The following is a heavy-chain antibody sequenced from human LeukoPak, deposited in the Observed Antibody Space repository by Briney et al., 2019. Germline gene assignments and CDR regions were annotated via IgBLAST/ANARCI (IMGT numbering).Heavy chain of an antibody. D-gene: IGHD3-22*01. Sequence: SETLSLTCAVYGGSFSGYYWSWIRQPPGKGLEWIGEINHSGSTNYNPSLKSRVTISVDTSKNQFSLKLSSVTAADTAVYYCALFRHYYDSSGYYYELDYWGQGTLVTVS. CDR2: INHSGST. CDR1: GGSFSGYY. V-gene: IGHV4-34*01. CDR3: ALFRHYYDSSGYYYELDY. J-gene: IGHJ4*02.